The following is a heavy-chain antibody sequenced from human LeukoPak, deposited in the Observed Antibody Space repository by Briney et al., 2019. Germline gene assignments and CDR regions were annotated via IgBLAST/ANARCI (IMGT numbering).Heavy chain of an antibody. D-gene: IGHD3-10*01. V-gene: IGHV4-61*08. Sequence: PSETLSLTCTVSGGSISSGDYYWSWIRQPPGKGLEWIGYIYYSGSTNYNPSLKSRVTISVDTSKNQSSLKLSSVTAADTAVYYCARDSGGWFDPWGQGTLVTVSS. J-gene: IGHJ5*02. CDR1: GGSISSGDYY. CDR2: IYYSGST. CDR3: ARDSGGWFDP.